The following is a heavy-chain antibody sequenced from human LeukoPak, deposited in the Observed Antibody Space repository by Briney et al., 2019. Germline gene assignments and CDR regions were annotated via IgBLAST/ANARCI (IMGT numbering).Heavy chain of an antibody. V-gene: IGHV3-21*01. CDR3: ARDFGRDGYNC. J-gene: IGHJ4*02. CDR2: ISSSSSYI. D-gene: IGHD5-24*01. Sequence: PGGSLRLSCAASGLTFSSYSMNWVRQAPGKGLEWVSSISSSSSYIYYADSVKGRFTIFRDNAKNSLYLQMNSLRAEDTAVYYCARDFGRDGYNCWGQGTLVTVSS. CDR1: GLTFSSYS.